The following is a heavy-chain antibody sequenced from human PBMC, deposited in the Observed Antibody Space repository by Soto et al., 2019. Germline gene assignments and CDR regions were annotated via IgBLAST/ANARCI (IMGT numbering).Heavy chain of an antibody. CDR1: GFTFSTYW. D-gene: IGHD4-17*01. CDR2: INSDGSST. V-gene: IGHV3-74*01. Sequence: EVQLVESGGGLVQPGGSLRLSCAASGFTFSTYWLHWVRQTPGKGLVCVSRINSDGSSTNYADSVKGRFTIFRDNAKNTLSLQMNSLRAEDTAVYYCARVDGDYTMDVWGQGTKVTVSS. J-gene: IGHJ6*02. CDR3: ARVDGDYTMDV.